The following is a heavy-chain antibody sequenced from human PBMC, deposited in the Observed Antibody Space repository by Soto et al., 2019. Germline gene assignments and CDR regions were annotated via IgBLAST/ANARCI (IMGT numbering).Heavy chain of an antibody. CDR3: ARPRGYSYGPFDY. CDR2: LSGSGGTT. D-gene: IGHD5-18*01. J-gene: IGHJ4*02. V-gene: IGHV3-23*01. Sequence: GGSLRLSCAASGFTFSTYAMSWVRRAPGKGLEWVSGLSGSGGTTYYADSVKGRFSISRDNSKNTLYLQMNSLRAEDTAVYYCARPRGYSYGPFDYWGQGTLVTVSS. CDR1: GFTFSTYA.